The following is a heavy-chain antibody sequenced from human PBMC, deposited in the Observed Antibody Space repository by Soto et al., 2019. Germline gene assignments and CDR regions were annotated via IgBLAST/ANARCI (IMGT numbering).Heavy chain of an antibody. CDR3: AREYYDSSGYYYSLAFDY. J-gene: IGHJ4*02. CDR2: INAGNGNT. D-gene: IGHD3-22*01. CDR1: GYTFTSYA. Sequence: ASVKVSCKASGYTFTSYAVHWVRQAPGQRLEWMGWINAGNGNTKYSQKFQGRVTITRDTSASTAYMELSSLRSEDTAVYYCAREYYDSSGYYYSLAFDYWGQGTLVTVSS. V-gene: IGHV1-3*01.